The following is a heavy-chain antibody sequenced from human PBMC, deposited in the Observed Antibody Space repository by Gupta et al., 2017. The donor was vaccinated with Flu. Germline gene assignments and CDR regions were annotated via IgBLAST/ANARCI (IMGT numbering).Heavy chain of an antibody. J-gene: IGHJ4*02. CDR3: ARDLLHRYGDYGIDY. D-gene: IGHD4-17*01. CDR2: ISSSSSTI. Sequence: EVQLVESGGGLVQPGGSLRLSCAASGFTFSSYSLNWFRQAPGKGLEWVSYISSSSSTIYYADSVKGRFTISRDNAKNSLYLQMNSLRDEDTAVYYCARDLLHRYGDYGIDYWGQGTLVTVSS. V-gene: IGHV3-48*02. CDR1: GFTFSSYS.